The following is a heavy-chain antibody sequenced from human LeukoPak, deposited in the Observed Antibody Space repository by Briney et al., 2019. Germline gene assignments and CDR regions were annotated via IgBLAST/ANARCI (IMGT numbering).Heavy chain of an antibody. Sequence: GGSLRLSCAASGFTFSSYSMNWVRQAPGKGLEWVSYISSSSKTIYYADSVKGRFTISRDNAKNSLYLQVNSLRDEDSAVYYCARDQGIFDYWGQGTLVTASS. V-gene: IGHV3-48*02. CDR3: ARDQGIFDY. J-gene: IGHJ4*02. CDR2: ISSSSKTI. CDR1: GFTFSSYS.